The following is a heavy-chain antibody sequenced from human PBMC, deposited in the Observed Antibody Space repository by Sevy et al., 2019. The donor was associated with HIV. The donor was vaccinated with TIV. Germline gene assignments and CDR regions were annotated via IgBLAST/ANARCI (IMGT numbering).Heavy chain of an antibody. V-gene: IGHV3-30*04. D-gene: IGHD2-2*01. Sequence: GSLRLSCAASGFTFSSYAMHWVRQAPGKGLEWVAVISYDGSNKYYADSVKGRFTISRDNSKNTLYLQMNSLRAEDTAVYYCARDVSDIVVVPAAYGMDVWGQGTTVTVSS. CDR2: ISYDGSNK. CDR1: GFTFSSYA. CDR3: ARDVSDIVVVPAAYGMDV. J-gene: IGHJ6*02.